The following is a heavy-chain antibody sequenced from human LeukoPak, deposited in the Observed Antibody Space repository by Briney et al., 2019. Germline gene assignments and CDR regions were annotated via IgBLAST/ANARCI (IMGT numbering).Heavy chain of an antibody. CDR3: ATTYYYDSSGYYSPWVPAFDI. V-gene: IGHV3-23*01. D-gene: IGHD3-22*01. J-gene: IGHJ3*02. CDR2: ISGSASST. Sequence: QTGGSLRLSCAASGFTFSSYSMMWVRQAPGKGLEWVSAISGSASSTYYADSVKGRFTISRDNSKNTLYLQMNSLRAEDTAVYYCATTYYYDSSGYYSPWVPAFDIWGQGTMVTVSS. CDR1: GFTFSSYS.